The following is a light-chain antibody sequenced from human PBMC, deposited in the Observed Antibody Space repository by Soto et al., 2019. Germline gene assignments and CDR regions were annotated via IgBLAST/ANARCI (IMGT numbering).Light chain of an antibody. CDR1: QSMNSW. CDR2: DAS. V-gene: IGKV1-5*01. J-gene: IGKJ1*01. CDR3: LRYNAFSQT. Sequence: GDRVPLTCRASQSMNSWLAWYQQKPGEAPKVLIYDASSLESGVPSRFSGSGSGTEFTLTIGSLQPEDFATYYCLRYNAFSQTFGQGTKVEI.